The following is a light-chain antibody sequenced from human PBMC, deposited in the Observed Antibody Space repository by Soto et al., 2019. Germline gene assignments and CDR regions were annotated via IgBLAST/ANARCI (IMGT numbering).Light chain of an antibody. J-gene: IGKJ1*01. CDR3: HHPGVPPAP. CDR1: QSVSNNY. V-gene: IGKV3-20*01. Sequence: IVLKIYPCSRSCSKKYRATLSCTSSQSVSNNYVAWYQQKPGQAPRLLIFRASNKATGVPDRFSGSGSGTEFILTIGAREPEDSVIYHCHHPGVPPAPFAEGTKADIK. CDR2: RAS.